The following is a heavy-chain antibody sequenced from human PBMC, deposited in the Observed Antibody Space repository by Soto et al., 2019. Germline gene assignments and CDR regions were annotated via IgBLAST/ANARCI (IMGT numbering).Heavy chain of an antibody. Sequence: QVQLVQSGAEVKKPGSSVKVSCKASGGTFSSYAISWVRQAPGQGLEWTGGIIPIFGTANYAQKFQGRVTITADESTSTAYMELSSLRSEDTAVYYCARSYSGSYGALKHFDYWGQGTLVTVSS. J-gene: IGHJ4*02. CDR1: GGTFSSYA. CDR2: IIPIFGTA. CDR3: ARSYSGSYGALKHFDY. D-gene: IGHD1-26*01. V-gene: IGHV1-69*12.